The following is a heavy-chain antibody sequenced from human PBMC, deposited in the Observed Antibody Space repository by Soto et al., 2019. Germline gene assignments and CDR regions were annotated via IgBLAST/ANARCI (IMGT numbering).Heavy chain of an antibody. Sequence: QVQLVQSGPEVSKPEASVKVSCKASGYTLTTYYRYWVRQAPRQGLEWMGRINPSSGSTNFAPKFQGRLTMTRDTSTSTVYMEFSSLRSDDTAAYYCARDRGRGTDGADYWGQGTLVTVSS. J-gene: IGHJ4*02. CDR1: GYTLTTYY. D-gene: IGHD3-16*01. CDR3: ARDRGRGTDGADY. V-gene: IGHV1-46*01. CDR2: INPSSGST.